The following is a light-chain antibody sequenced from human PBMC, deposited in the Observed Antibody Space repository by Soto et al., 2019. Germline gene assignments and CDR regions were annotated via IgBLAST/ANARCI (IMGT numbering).Light chain of an antibody. J-gene: IGKJ1*01. Sequence: DIVMTQSPDSLAVSLGERATINCKSSQSVLSSSNNEKYVAWYQHKPGQPPKLLIYWASYRQSGVPDRFSGSGSGTDFTLTISSLQAEDVAVYYCQQYYSLPLAFGQGTKVEIK. CDR2: WAS. CDR3: QQYYSLPLA. V-gene: IGKV4-1*01. CDR1: QSVLSSSNNEKY.